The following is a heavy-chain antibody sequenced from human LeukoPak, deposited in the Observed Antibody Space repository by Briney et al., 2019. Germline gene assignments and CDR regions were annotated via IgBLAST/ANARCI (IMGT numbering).Heavy chain of an antibody. CDR2: IIPILGIA. CDR3: ARTQGEKVYYYYGMDV. V-gene: IGHV1-69*10. Sequence: ASVKVSCKASGGTFSSYAISWVRQAPGQGLEWMGGIIPILGIANYAQKFQGRVTITADKSTSTAYMELSSLRSEDTAVYYCARTQGEKVYYYYGMDVWGQGTTVTVSS. CDR1: GGTFSSYA. J-gene: IGHJ6*02.